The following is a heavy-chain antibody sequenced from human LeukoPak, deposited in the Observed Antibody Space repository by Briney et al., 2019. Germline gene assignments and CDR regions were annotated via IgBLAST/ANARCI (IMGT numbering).Heavy chain of an antibody. CDR1: GGSFSGYY. CDR2: INHSGST. J-gene: IGHJ5*02. CDR3: ARGLGGDKPEHH. D-gene: IGHD3-16*01. Sequence: SETLSLTCAVYGGSFSGYYWSWIRQPPGKGLEWIGEINHSGSTNYNPSLKRRVTISVDTSKNQFSLKLSSVTAADTAVYYCARGLGGDKPEHHWGQGTLVTVSS. V-gene: IGHV4-34*01.